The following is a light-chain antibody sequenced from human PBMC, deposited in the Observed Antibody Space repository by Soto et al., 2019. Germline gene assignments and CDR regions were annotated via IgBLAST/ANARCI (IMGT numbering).Light chain of an antibody. Sequence: QSALTQPASVSGSPGQSITISCTGTSSDLDGYNYVSWYQYHPGKAPKLMIYYVSNRPSGISNRFSGSKSGNTASLTISGLQAEDESDYYFSSFTISRKNVIFGGVTKLTVL. V-gene: IGLV2-14*01. J-gene: IGLJ2*01. CDR3: SSFTISRKNVI. CDR1: SSDLDGYNY. CDR2: YVS.